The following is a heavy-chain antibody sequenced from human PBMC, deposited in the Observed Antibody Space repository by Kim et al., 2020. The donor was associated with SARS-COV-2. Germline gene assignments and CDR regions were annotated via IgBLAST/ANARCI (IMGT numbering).Heavy chain of an antibody. CDR3: ARVLTSGRSYFDY. Sequence: ADSVKGRFTISRDNARASLYLQMNSLRAEDTAVYYCARVLTSGRSYFDYWGQGTLVTVSS. J-gene: IGHJ4*02. D-gene: IGHD6-19*01. V-gene: IGHV3-21*04.